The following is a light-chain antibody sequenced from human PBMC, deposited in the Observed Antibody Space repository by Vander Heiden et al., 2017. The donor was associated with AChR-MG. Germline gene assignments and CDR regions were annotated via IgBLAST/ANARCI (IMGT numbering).Light chain of an antibody. CDR1: SSDVANYNL. J-gene: IGLJ3*02. V-gene: IGLV2-23*02. Sequence: QSALTQPASVAGSPGQSITISCTVSSSDVANYNLVSWYQQHPDKAPKLMIYEVTKRPSGVSNRFSGSKSGNTASLTISGRQAEDEADYYCCSYAGTSTWVFGGGTKLTVL. CDR2: EVT. CDR3: CSYAGTSTWV.